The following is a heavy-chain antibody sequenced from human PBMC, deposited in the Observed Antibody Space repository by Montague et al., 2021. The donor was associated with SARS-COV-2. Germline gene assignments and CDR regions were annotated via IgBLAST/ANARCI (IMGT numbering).Heavy chain of an antibody. V-gene: IGHV4-59*01. D-gene: IGHD3-9*01. CDR3: ARTGLGAYDILTGYTVNAFDM. J-gene: IGHJ3*02. Sequence: SETLSLTCTVSGGSITSYYWTWIRQPPGKGLEWAGRIYYSGSTNYNPSLKSRVTISVDTSKNQFSLKLSSVTAADTAVYYCARTGLGAYDILTGYTVNAFDMWGQGTMVTVSS. CDR2: IYYSGST. CDR1: GGSITSYY.